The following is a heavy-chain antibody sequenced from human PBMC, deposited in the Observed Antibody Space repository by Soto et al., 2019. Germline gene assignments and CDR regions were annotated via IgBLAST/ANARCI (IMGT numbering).Heavy chain of an antibody. J-gene: IGHJ2*01. CDR1: GFTFSSYS. V-gene: IGHV3-21*01. CDR2: ISSSSYI. D-gene: IGHD3-22*01. Sequence: GGSLRLSCAASGFTFSSYSMNWVRQAPGKGLEWVSSISSSSYIYYADSVKGRFTISRDNAKNSLYLQMNSLRAEDTAVYYCARDSVPPTMIVVVGYWYFDLWGRGTLVTVSS. CDR3: ARDSVPPTMIVVVGYWYFDL.